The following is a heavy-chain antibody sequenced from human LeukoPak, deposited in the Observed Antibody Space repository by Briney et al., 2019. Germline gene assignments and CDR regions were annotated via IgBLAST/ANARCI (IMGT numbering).Heavy chain of an antibody. Sequence: WGSLSLSCAASGFTFSNAWMSWVRQAPGKGLEWVGRIKSKTDGGTTDYAAPVNCRFTISSTHSKNKLYLQMNRLKTEDTAVYYCTTESQSTYYDFWSGHYTGDYWGQGTPASISS. J-gene: IGHJ4*02. CDR3: TTESQSTYYDFWSGHYTGDY. D-gene: IGHD3-3*01. CDR2: IKSKTDGGTT. V-gene: IGHV3-15*01. CDR1: GFTFSNAW.